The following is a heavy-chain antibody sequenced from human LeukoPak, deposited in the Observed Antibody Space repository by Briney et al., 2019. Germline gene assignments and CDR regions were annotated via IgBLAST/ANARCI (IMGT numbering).Heavy chain of an antibody. Sequence: GGSLRLSCAASGFTVSSNYMSWVRQAPGKGLEWVAVISYDGSNKYYADSVKGRFTISRDNSKNTLYLQMNSLRAEDTAVYYCAKDLITMVRGVIVSYYYYGIDVWGQGTTVTVSS. CDR3: AKDLITMVRGVIVSYYYYGIDV. CDR2: ISYDGSNK. V-gene: IGHV3-30*18. J-gene: IGHJ6*02. CDR1: GFTVSSNY. D-gene: IGHD3-10*01.